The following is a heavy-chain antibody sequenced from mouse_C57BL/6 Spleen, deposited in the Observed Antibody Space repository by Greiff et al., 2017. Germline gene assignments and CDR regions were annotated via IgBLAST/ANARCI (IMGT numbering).Heavy chain of an antibody. CDR3: TGYDGYYEFAY. CDR2: IRLKSDNYAT. D-gene: IGHD2-3*01. Sequence: EVQVVESGGGLVQPGGSMKLSCVASGFTFSNYWMNWVRQSPEKGLEWVAQIRLKSDNYATHYAESVKGRFTISRDDSKSSVYLQMNNLRAEDTGIDYCTGYDGYYEFAYWGQGTLVTVSA. J-gene: IGHJ3*01. CDR1: GFTFSNYW. V-gene: IGHV6-3*01.